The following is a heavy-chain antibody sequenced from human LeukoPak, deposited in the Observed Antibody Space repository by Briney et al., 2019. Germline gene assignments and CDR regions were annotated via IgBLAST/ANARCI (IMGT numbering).Heavy chain of an antibody. J-gene: IGHJ4*02. CDR3: ARGPTSDY. D-gene: IGHD3-16*01. Sequence: SETLSLTCTVSGGSINSFYWSWIRQHPGKGLEWIGYIYYSGSTYYNPSLRSRVTISVDTSKNQFSLKLSSVTAADTAVYYCARGPTSDYWGQGTLVTVSS. CDR2: IYYSGST. CDR1: GGSINSFY. V-gene: IGHV4-59*06.